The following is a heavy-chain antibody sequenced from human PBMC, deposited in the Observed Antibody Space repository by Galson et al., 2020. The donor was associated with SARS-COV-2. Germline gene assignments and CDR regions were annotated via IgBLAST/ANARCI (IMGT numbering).Heavy chain of an antibody. D-gene: IGHD1-26*01. CDR2: IIRNSVSI. CDR3: ARGSYEAYNWFDP. J-gene: IGHJ5*02. V-gene: IGHV3-9*01. CDR1: ELNFTDNA. Sequence: TGGSLRFPRAAPELNFTDNAMHWVRQAQGKGLEWVSGIIRNSVSIGYAASVKGRFTIPKDNAKNSLYLQMNSQRAEDTALYYCARGSYEAYNWFDPWGQGTLVTVSS.